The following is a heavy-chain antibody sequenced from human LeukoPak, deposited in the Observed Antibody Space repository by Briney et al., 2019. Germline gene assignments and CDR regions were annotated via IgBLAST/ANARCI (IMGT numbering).Heavy chain of an antibody. CDR2: ICSGGST. CDR1: GFTVSSNC. CDR3: ARDAGSGYFDY. V-gene: IGHV3-66*01. Sequence: GGSLRLSCAASGFTVSSNCVNWVRQAPGKGLKWVSVICSGGSTNYADSVKGRFTISRDNSKNTLYLQMNSLRAEDTAVYYCARDAGSGYFDYWGQGTLVTVSS. D-gene: IGHD6-19*01. J-gene: IGHJ4*02.